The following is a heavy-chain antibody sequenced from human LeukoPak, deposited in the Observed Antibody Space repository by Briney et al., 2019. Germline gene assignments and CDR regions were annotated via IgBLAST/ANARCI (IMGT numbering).Heavy chain of an antibody. CDR1: GFTFSSYS. D-gene: IGHD6-13*01. CDR3: ARWRSSPQYYFDY. V-gene: IGHV3-21*01. Sequence: GGSLRLSCAASGFTFSSYSMNWVRQAPGKGLEWVSSISSSNSYIYYADSVKGRFTISRDNAKNSLYLQMNSLRAEDTAVYYCARWRSSPQYYFDYWGQGTLVTVSS. J-gene: IGHJ4*02. CDR2: ISSSNSYI.